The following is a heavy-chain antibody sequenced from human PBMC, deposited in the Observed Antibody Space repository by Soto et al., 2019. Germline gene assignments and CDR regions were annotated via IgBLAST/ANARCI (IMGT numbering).Heavy chain of an antibody. Sequence: QVQLQESGPGLVKPSETLSLTCTVSGGSISSYYWSWIRQPPGKGLEWIGYIYYSGSTNYNPSLKSRVTISVGTSKNQFSLKLGSVTAADTAVYYCARGGGYDFWSGYDDNYYYYMDVWGKGTTVTVSS. D-gene: IGHD3-3*01. V-gene: IGHV4-59*01. CDR2: IYYSGST. CDR3: ARGGGYDFWSGYDDNYYYYMDV. J-gene: IGHJ6*03. CDR1: GGSISSYY.